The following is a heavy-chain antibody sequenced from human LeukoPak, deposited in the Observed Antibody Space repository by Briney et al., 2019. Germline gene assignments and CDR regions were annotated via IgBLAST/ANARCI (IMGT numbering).Heavy chain of an antibody. CDR3: ARDIRGRTAFDI. CDR1: GFTFSSYA. V-gene: IGHV4-59*12. Sequence: GSLRLSCAASGFTFSSYAMSWVRQPPGKGLEWIGNIYYSGSTYYNPSLKSRVTISIDTSKNQFSLNLSSVTAADTAFYYCARDIRGRTAFDIWGQGTMVTVSS. CDR2: IYYSGST. D-gene: IGHD3-16*01. J-gene: IGHJ3*02.